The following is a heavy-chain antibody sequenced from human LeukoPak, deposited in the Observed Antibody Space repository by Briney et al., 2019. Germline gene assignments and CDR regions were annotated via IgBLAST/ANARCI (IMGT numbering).Heavy chain of an antibody. CDR3: ARVILDGYSGYDLGGLDY. D-gene: IGHD5-12*01. Sequence: SVKVSCKASGGTFSSYAISWVRQAPGQGLEWMGGIIPIFGTANYAQKFQGRVTITADESTSTAYMELSSLRSEDTAVYYCARVILDGYSGYDLGGLDYWGQGTLVTISS. J-gene: IGHJ4*02. V-gene: IGHV1-69*01. CDR2: IIPIFGTA. CDR1: GGTFSSYA.